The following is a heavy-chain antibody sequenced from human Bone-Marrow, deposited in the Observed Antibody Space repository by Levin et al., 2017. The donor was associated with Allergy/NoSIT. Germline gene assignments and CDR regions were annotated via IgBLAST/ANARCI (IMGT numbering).Heavy chain of an antibody. CDR1: EDTFISHY. Sequence: ASVKVSCKASEDTFISHYFHWVRQAPGQGLEWMGMFNPSGDRTYYARNFQGRVTMTGDTSTSTVYVELTSLTSEDTAVYYCGRERPGSRRFEYWGQGTLVTVSS. CDR2: FNPSGDRT. J-gene: IGHJ4*02. D-gene: IGHD2-15*01. CDR3: GRERPGSRRFEY. V-gene: IGHV1-46*01.